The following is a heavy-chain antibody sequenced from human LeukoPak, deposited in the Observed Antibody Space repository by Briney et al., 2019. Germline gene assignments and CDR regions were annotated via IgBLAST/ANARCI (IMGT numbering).Heavy chain of an antibody. CDR1: GFTFSGSA. Sequence: PGGSLRLSCAASGFTFSGSAMHWVRQASGKGLEWVGRIRSKANSYATAYAASVNGRFTISRDDSKNTAYLQMNSLKTEDTAVYYCTTDQDTAMAQPFDYWGQGTLVTVSS. CDR2: IRSKANSYAT. J-gene: IGHJ4*02. V-gene: IGHV3-73*01. D-gene: IGHD5-18*01. CDR3: TTDQDTAMAQPFDY.